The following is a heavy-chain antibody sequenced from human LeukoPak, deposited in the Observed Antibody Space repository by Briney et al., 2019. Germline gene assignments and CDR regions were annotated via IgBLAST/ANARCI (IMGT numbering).Heavy chain of an antibody. CDR1: GGSISSSGYY. CDR3: ARELEPRFFDI. V-gene: IGHV4-31*03. J-gene: IGHJ3*02. D-gene: IGHD1-1*01. CDR2: IYYSGST. Sequence: SETLSLTCTVSGGSISSSGYYWSWIRQHPGKGLEWIGYIYYSGSTYYNPSLKSRVTISVDTSKNQFSLKLSSVTAADTAVYYCARELEPRFFDIWGQGTMVTVSS.